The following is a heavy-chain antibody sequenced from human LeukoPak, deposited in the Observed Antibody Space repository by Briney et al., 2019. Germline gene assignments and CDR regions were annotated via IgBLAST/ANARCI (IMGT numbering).Heavy chain of an antibody. CDR3: ARSGYSFVFDY. CDR2: INHSGST. V-gene: IGHV4-34*01. J-gene: IGHJ4*02. CDR1: GGSFSGYY. Sequence: PSETLSLTCAVYGGSFSGYYWSWIRQPPGKGLEWIGEINHSGSTNYNPSLKSRVTISVDTSKNQFSLKLSSVTAAVTAVYYCARSGYSFVFDYWGQGTLVTVSS. D-gene: IGHD5-18*01.